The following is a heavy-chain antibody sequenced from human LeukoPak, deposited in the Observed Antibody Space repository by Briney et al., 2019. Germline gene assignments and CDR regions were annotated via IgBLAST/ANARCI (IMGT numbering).Heavy chain of an antibody. J-gene: IGHJ4*02. Sequence: SETLSLTCAVYGGSFSGYYWSWIRQLPGKGLEWIGEINHSGSTNYNPSLKSRVTISVDTSKNQFSLKLSSVTAADTAVYYCARKQIVLMVYALDYWGQGTLVTVSS. V-gene: IGHV4-34*01. CDR3: ARKQIVLMVYALDY. CDR2: INHSGST. CDR1: GGSFSGYY. D-gene: IGHD2-8*01.